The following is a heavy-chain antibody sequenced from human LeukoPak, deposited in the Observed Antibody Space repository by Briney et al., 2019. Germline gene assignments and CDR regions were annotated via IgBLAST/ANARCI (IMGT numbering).Heavy chain of an antibody. CDR1: GFTVSSNY. J-gene: IGHJ6*03. Sequence: GGSLRLSCAASGFTVSSNYMSWVRQAPGKGLEWVSVIYSGGSTYYADSVKGRFTISRDNSKNTLYLQMNSLRAEDTAVYYCASVLTSCCPPYYYYYMDVWGKGTTVTVSS. D-gene: IGHD2-2*01. CDR2: IYSGGST. V-gene: IGHV3-53*01. CDR3: ASVLTSCCPPYYYYYMDV.